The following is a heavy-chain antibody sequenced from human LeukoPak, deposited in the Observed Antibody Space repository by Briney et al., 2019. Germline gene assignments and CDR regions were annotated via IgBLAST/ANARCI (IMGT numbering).Heavy chain of an antibody. CDR1: GFTFSSYG. CDR3: AKVFLGWENDNWFDP. V-gene: IGHV3-30*18. J-gene: IGHJ5*02. D-gene: IGHD1-26*01. Sequence: GGSLRLSCAASGFTFSSYGMHWVRQAPGKGLEWVAVISYDGSNKYYADSVKGRFTISRDNSKNTLYLQMNSLRAEDTAVYYCAKVFLGWENDNWFDPWGQGTLVTVSS. CDR2: ISYDGSNK.